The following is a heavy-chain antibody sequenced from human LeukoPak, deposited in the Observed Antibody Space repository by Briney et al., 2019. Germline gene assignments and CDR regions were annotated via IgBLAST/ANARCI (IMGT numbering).Heavy chain of an antibody. Sequence: GGSLRLSCAASGFPFSEYSINWVRQAPGKGLEWISYIGISSGNTKYADSVKGRFTVSGDKSRNSLYLQMNSLRVEDTAVYYCARDHNYAFDNWGQGTLVTVSS. V-gene: IGHV3-11*06. CDR2: IGISSGNT. J-gene: IGHJ4*02. CDR3: ARDHNYAFDN. CDR1: GFPFSEYS. D-gene: IGHD1-1*01.